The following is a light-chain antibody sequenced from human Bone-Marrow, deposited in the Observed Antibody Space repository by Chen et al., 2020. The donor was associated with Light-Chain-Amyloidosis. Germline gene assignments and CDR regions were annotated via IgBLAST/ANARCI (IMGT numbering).Light chain of an antibody. J-gene: IGKJ3*01. Sequence: DILLTQSPSFLSASLGDRVTITCRASQGITNYLAWYQQKPGKAPNLLIYAASTLQSGVPSRFSGSGSGTEFTLTISSLKPEDFATYDGQQLNSFPYSTFGPGTKVDIK. CDR2: AAS. CDR1: QGITNY. CDR3: QQLNSFPYST. V-gene: IGKV1-9*01.